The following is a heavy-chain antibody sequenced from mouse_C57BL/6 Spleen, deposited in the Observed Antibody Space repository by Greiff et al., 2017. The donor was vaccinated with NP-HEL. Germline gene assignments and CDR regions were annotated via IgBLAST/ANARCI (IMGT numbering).Heavy chain of an antibody. CDR2: LSSGGSYT. Sequence: EVHLVESGGDLVKPGGSLKLSCAASGFTFSSYGMSWVRQTPDKRLEWVATLSSGGSYTYYPDSVMGRFTISRENAKNTLYLQMSSLKSEDTAMYYCARQGSTMVTTFDYWGQGTTLTVSS. CDR1: GFTFSSYG. V-gene: IGHV5-6*01. CDR3: ARQGSTMVTTFDY. D-gene: IGHD2-2*01. J-gene: IGHJ2*01.